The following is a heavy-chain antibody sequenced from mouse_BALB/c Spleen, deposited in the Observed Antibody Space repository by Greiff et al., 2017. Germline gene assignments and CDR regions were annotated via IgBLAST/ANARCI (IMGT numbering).Heavy chain of an antibody. D-gene: IGHD2-4*01. J-gene: IGHJ4*01. CDR2: ISSGGSYT. CDR3: ARQASTMITYYAMDY. CDR1: GFTFSSYA. V-gene: IGHV5-9-3*01. Sequence: EVKVVESGGGLVKPGGSLKLSCAASGFTFSSYAMSWVRQTPEKRLEWVATISSGGSYTYYPDSVKGRFTISRDNAKNTLYLQMSSLRSEDTAMYYCARQASTMITYYAMDYWGQGTSVTVSS.